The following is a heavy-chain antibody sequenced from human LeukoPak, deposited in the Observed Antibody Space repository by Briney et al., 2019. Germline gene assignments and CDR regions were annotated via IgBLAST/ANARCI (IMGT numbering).Heavy chain of an antibody. D-gene: IGHD3-10*01. V-gene: IGHV3-23*01. CDR3: AKANTFYFASGTYWDP. Sequence: QSGGSLRLSCAASGFTFSNYAMSWGRQAPGRGLEWVSVVSGGGGSTYSADSEKGRFTITRDNSKSTLSLQMNSLRAEDTAVYYCAKANTFYFASGTYWDPWGQGSVAIVSS. CDR1: GFTFSNYA. J-gene: IGHJ5*02. CDR2: VSGGGGST.